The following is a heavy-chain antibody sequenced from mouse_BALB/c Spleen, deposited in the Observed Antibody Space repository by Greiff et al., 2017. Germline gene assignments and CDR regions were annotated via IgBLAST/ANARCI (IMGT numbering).Heavy chain of an antibody. J-gene: IGHJ4*01. CDR3: AREGYYYAMDY. CDR1: GFTFSSFG. CDR2: ISSGSSTI. Sequence: EVQGVESGGGLVQPGGSRKLSCAASGFTFSSFGMHWVRQAPEKGLEWVAYISSGSSTIYYADTVKGRFTISRDNPKNTLFLQMTSLRSEDTAMYYCAREGYYYAMDYWGQGTSVTVSS. V-gene: IGHV5-17*02.